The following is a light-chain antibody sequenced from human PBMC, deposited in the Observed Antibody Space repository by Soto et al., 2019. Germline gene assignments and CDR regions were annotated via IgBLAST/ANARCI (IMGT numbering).Light chain of an antibody. CDR2: DAS. J-gene: IGKJ2*01. CDR3: QQYNYYPYT. CDR1: QSINSW. V-gene: IGKV1-5*01. Sequence: DIQMTQSPSTLSASVGDRVTITCRASQSINSWLAWYQQKPGKAPNLLISDASSLESGVPSRFSGSGSGTEFTLTISSLQPGDFATYYCQQYNYYPYTVGQGTKLEIK.